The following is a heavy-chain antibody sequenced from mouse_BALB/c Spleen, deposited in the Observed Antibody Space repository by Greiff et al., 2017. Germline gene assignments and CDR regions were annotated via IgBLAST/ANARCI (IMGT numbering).Heavy chain of an antibody. CDR2: ISSGSSTI. D-gene: IGHD2-14*01. V-gene: IGHV5-17*02. CDR3: AREHRYDEFAY. Sequence: EVNVVESGGGLVQPGGSRKLSCAASGFTFSSFGMHWVRQAPEKGLEWVAYISSGSSTIYYADTVKGRFTISRDNPKNTLFLQMTSLRSEDTAMYYCAREHRYDEFAYWGQGTLVTVSA. CDR1: GFTFSSFG. J-gene: IGHJ3*01.